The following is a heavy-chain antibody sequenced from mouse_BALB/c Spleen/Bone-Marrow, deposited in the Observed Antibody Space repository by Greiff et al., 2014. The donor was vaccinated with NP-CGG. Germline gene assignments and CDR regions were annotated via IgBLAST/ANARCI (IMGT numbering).Heavy chain of an antibody. Sequence: DVKLQESGPGLVKPSQSLSLTCTVTGYSITSDYAWNWIRQFPGNKLEWMGYISYSGSTSYNPTLKSRISITRDTSNNQFFLQLNSVTTEDTATYYYARYRDDHVFMDYWGQGTSVTVSS. V-gene: IGHV3-2*02. CDR1: GYSITSDYA. J-gene: IGHJ4*01. D-gene: IGHD2-4*01. CDR3: ARYRDDHVFMDY. CDR2: ISYSGST.